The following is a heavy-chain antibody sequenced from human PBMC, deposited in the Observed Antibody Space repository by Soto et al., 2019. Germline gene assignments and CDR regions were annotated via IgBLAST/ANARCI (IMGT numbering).Heavy chain of an antibody. D-gene: IGHD3-3*01. CDR1: GYTFTSYD. V-gene: IGHV1-8*01. CDR3: ARRTGPDTCLFLEWPIAPYYSYGMDV. J-gene: IGHJ6*02. CDR2: MNPNSGNT. Sequence: ASVKVSCKASGYTFTSYDINWVRQATGQGLEWMGWMNPNSGNTGYAQKFQGRVTMTRNTSISTAYMELSSLRSEDTAVYYCARRTGPDTCLFLEWPIAPYYSYGMDVWGQGTTVTVSS.